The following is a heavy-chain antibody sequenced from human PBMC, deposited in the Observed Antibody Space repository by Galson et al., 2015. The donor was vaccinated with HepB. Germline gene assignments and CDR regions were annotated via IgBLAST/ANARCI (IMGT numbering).Heavy chain of an antibody. Sequence: QSGAEVKKPGESLKISCKGSGYTFTSYGISWVRQAPGQGLEWMGWISAYNGNTNYAQKLQGRVTMTTDTSTSTAYMELRSLRSDDTAVYYYARDLATLNYYGSAFVIRFDPWGQGTLVTVSS. J-gene: IGHJ5*02. CDR3: ARDLATLNYYGSAFVIRFDP. CDR2: ISAYNGNT. V-gene: IGHV1-18*04. CDR1: GYTFTSYG. D-gene: IGHD3-10*01.